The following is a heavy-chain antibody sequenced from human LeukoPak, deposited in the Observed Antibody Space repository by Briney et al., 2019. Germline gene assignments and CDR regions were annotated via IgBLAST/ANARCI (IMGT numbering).Heavy chain of an antibody. CDR1: GGSFSGYY. CDR2: INHSGGT. Sequence: SETLSLTXAAYGGSFSGYYWSWIRQPPGKGLEWIGEINHSGGTNYNPSLKSRVTISVDTSKNQFSLKLSSVRAAGTAVYSSARRAGFWIGYEAFDIWGQGTMVTVSS. D-gene: IGHD3-3*01. CDR3: ARRAGFWIGYEAFDI. V-gene: IGHV4-34*01. J-gene: IGHJ3*02.